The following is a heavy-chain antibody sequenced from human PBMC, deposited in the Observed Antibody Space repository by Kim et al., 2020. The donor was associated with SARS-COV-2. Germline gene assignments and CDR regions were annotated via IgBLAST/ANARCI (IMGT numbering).Heavy chain of an antibody. CDR1: GFTFSSYA. Sequence: GGSLRLSCAASGFTFSSYAMHWVRQALGKGLEWVAVISYDGSNKYYADSVKGRFTISRDNSKNTLYLQMNSLRAEDTAVYYCARDPMITFGGVIAIGYYYYGMDVWGQGTTVTVSS. D-gene: IGHD3-16*02. J-gene: IGHJ6*02. CDR3: ARDPMITFGGVIAIGYYYYGMDV. CDR2: ISYDGSNK. V-gene: IGHV3-30*04.